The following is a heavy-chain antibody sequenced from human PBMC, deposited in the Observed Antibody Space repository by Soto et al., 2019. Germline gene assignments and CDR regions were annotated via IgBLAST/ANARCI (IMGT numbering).Heavy chain of an antibody. D-gene: IGHD5-18*01. CDR2: IYYSVIT. Sequence: SETLSLTCTVSCGSISSYYWSWIRQPPGNGLYCIGYIYYSVITNXXPSLKSRXXISVDTSKNHXSLKLXPVTAAYTALYYCSSLTAMVTGPDYWRQGTLVTVSS. CDR1: CGSISSYY. J-gene: IGHJ4*02. CDR3: SSLTAMVTGPDY. V-gene: IGHV4-59*01.